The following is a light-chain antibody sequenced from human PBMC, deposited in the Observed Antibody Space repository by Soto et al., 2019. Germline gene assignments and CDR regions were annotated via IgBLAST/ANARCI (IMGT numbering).Light chain of an antibody. CDR1: SSNIANNA. CDR3: AAWDDSLNGWV. V-gene: IGLV1-36*01. Sequence: QSALTQPPSVSAAPRQRVIISCSGSSSNIANNAVNWYQQFPGKAPKVLIFYDTVLPSGVSDRFSGSKSGTSASLAISGLQSEDEADYYCAAWDDSLNGWVFGGGTKLTVL. J-gene: IGLJ3*02. CDR2: YDT.